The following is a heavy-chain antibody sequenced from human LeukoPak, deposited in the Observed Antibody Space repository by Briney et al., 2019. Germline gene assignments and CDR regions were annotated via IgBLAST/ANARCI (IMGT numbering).Heavy chain of an antibody. D-gene: IGHD3-9*01. CDR1: GVSISSDGYY. Sequence: PSQTLSLTCTVSGVSISSDGYYWSWVRQHPEKGLVWIGYISYSGGTLYNPSLKSRVAISIDTSKNQFSLRLRSVTAADTVVYYCAEDRGLVGERYSYQFYGMDVWGQGTAVTVSS. CDR3: AEDRGLVGERYSYQFYGMDV. J-gene: IGHJ6*01. CDR2: ISYSGGT. V-gene: IGHV4-31*03.